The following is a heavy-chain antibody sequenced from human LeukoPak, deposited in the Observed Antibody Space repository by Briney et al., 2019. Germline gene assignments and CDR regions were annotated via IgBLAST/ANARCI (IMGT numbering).Heavy chain of an antibody. Sequence: SGPTLVNPTQTLTLTCTFSGFSLSTSGMCVPWIRQPPGKALEWLARIDWDDDKYYSTSLKTRLTISKDTSKNQVVLTMTNMDPVDTATYYCARMRAYSNVYYFDYWGQGTLVTVSS. V-gene: IGHV2-70*11. CDR2: IDWDDDK. D-gene: IGHD4-11*01. J-gene: IGHJ4*02. CDR1: GFSLSTSGMC. CDR3: ARMRAYSNVYYFDY.